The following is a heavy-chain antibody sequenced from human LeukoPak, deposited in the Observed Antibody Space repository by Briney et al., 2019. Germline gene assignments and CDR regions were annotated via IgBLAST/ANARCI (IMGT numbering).Heavy chain of an antibody. V-gene: IGHV4-38-2*02. J-gene: IGHJ5*02. CDR3: ARDPNWDSWFDP. D-gene: IGHD3-16*01. CDR1: GYSVGTVYY. Sequence: SETLSLTCAVSGYSVGTVYYWVWIRQPPGKGLEWLGTISHNGNAYYNPSLKGRLTMSVETAKNQFSLHLNSVTAADTAVYFCARDPNWDSWFDPWGQGVLVTVSS. CDR2: ISHNGNA.